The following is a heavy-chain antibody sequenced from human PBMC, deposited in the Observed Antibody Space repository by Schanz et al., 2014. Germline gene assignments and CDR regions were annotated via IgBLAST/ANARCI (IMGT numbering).Heavy chain of an antibody. Sequence: EVQLVESGGGLVQPGGSLRLSCAASGFTFSSYWMHWVRQVPGKGLVWVSAISGSGGSTYYADSVKGRFTISRDNSKNTLYLQMSSLRVEDTAVYYCARVDSSGYFFDNWGQGTRVTVSS. J-gene: IGHJ4*02. CDR2: ISGSGGST. D-gene: IGHD3-22*01. CDR3: ARVDSSGYFFDN. CDR1: GFTFSSYW. V-gene: IGHV3-23*04.